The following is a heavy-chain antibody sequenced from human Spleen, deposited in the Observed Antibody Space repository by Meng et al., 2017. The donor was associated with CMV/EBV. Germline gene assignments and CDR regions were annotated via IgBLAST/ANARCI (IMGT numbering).Heavy chain of an antibody. CDR2: IKQDGSEK. V-gene: IGHV3-7*01. CDR3: ARGIFRRLVEWPKGSHFDS. J-gene: IGHJ4*02. D-gene: IGHD3-3*01. Sequence: GGSLRLSCAASGFTFSSYWMSWVRQAPGKGLEWVANIKQDGSEKYYVDSVKGRFTISRDNAKNSLYLQMNSLRAEDTAVYYCARGIFRRLVEWPKGSHFDSWGQGILVTVSS. CDR1: GFTFSSYW.